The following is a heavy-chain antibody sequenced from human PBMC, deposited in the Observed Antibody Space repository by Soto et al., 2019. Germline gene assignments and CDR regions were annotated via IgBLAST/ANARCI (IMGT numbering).Heavy chain of an antibody. CDR3: ARDGIRGTYNWIDQLSYYYYGMDV. CDR1: GFTFDDYT. V-gene: IGHV3-43*01. Sequence: PGGSLRLSCAASGFTFDDYTMHWVRQAPGKGLEWVSLISWDGGSTYYADSVKGRFTISRDNSKNSLYLQMNSLRTEDTAVYYCARDGIRGTYNWIDQLSYYYYGMDVWGKGTTVTVSS. J-gene: IGHJ6*04. CDR2: ISWDGGST. D-gene: IGHD1-1*01.